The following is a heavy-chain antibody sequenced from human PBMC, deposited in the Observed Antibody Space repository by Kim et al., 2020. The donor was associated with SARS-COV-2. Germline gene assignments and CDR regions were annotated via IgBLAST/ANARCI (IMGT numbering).Heavy chain of an antibody. CDR1: GLTFSSCA. Sequence: GGSLRLSCAASGLTFSSCAMSWVRQAPGKGPEWVSGISGSGGSTYYADSVKGRFTISRDNSKNTLYLQMNSLRAGDTAVYYCAKVAKWGAYDLLTGYYRPFDYWGQGTLVTVSS. CDR3: AKVAKWGAYDLLTGYYRPFDY. CDR2: ISGSGGST. J-gene: IGHJ4*02. D-gene: IGHD3-9*01. V-gene: IGHV3-23*01.